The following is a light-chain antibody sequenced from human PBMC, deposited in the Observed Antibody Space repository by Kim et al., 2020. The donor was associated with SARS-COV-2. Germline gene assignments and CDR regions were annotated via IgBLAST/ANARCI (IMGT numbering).Light chain of an antibody. V-gene: IGLV1-44*01. Sequence: GQRITISYSGSSSNIGSNTVNWYQQLPGTAPKLLIYSNNQRPSGVPDRFSGSKSGTSASLAISGLQSEDEADYYCAAWNDSLNGRVFGRGTQLTVL. CDR3: AAWNDSLNGRV. CDR1: SSNIGSNT. J-gene: IGLJ2*01. CDR2: SNN.